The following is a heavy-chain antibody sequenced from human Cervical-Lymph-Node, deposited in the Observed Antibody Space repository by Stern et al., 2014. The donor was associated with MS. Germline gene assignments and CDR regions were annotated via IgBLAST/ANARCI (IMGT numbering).Heavy chain of an antibody. CDR3: ARQTTAWASDV. J-gene: IGHJ4*02. CDR1: GFKFSIYW. V-gene: IGHV5-51*01. CDR2: IYPGDSET. Sequence: QLVQSGAELIRPGESLKISCKGTGFKFSIYWIAWVRQMPGKGLEWMGIIYPGDSETRYSPSFQGQVTMSADKSTSTAYLQWSSLNASDTAMYFCARQTTAWASDVWGQGTLVTVSS. D-gene: IGHD1-14*01.